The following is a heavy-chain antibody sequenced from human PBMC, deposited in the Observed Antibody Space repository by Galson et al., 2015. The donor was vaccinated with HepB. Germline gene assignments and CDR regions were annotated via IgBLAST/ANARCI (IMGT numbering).Heavy chain of an antibody. J-gene: IGHJ4*02. CDR1: GFTFSSYS. Sequence: SLRLSCAASGFTFSSYSMNWVRQAPGKGLEWVSSISSSSSYIYYADSVKGRFTISRDNAKNSLYLQMNSLRAEDTAVYYCAPTPPELRLGEGHYYWGQGTLVTVSS. CDR3: APTPPELRLGEGHYY. CDR2: ISSSSSYI. D-gene: IGHD3-16*01. V-gene: IGHV3-21*01.